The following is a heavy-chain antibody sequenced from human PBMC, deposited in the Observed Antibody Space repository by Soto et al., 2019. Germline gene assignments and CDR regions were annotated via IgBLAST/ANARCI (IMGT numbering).Heavy chain of an antibody. CDR1: GGSMSSPNW. Sequence: QVRLQESGPGLVKPSGTLSLTCLVSGGSMSSPNWWTWVRQAPVKGLEWIAEIHHSGATNYSPSLKSRAVISIDESINQFSLQLPSVTAADTAVYYCATGSPYYYGSGGMWDSWGRGALVTVSS. CDR3: ATGSPYYYGSGGMWDS. V-gene: IGHV4-4*02. J-gene: IGHJ4*02. CDR2: IHHSGAT. D-gene: IGHD3-10*01.